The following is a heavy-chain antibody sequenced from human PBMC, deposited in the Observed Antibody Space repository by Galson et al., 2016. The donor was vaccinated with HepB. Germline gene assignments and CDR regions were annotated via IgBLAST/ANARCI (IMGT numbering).Heavy chain of an antibody. V-gene: IGHV4-59*08. D-gene: IGHD2/OR15-2a*01. Sequence: LSLTCTVSGGSMTGHYWGWIRQPPGKGLEWIGYIYYSGSTNYSPSLQSRITMSVDTSKNQLSLEVRSVTAADTALYFCARFPNYFTLYGLDVWGQGTAVTVSS. CDR2: IYYSGST. CDR3: ARFPNYFTLYGLDV. CDR1: GGSMTGHY. J-gene: IGHJ6*02.